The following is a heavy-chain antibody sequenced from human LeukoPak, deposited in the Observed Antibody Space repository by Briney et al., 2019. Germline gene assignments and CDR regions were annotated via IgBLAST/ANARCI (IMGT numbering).Heavy chain of an antibody. CDR1: GYTFTSYG. J-gene: IGHJ6*02. CDR2: ISAYNGNT. V-gene: IGHV1-18*01. CDR3: ARHISARPYYYYYGMDV. Sequence: VASVKVSCKASGYTFTSYGISWVRQAPGQGLEWMGWISAYNGNTNYAQKLQGGVTMTTDTSTSTAYMELRSLRSDDTAVYYCARHISARPYYYYYGMDVWGQGTTVTVSS.